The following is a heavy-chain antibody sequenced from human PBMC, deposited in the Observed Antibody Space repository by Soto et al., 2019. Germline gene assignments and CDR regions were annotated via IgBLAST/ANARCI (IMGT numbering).Heavy chain of an antibody. CDR3: ARAVTGTADY. J-gene: IGHJ4*02. CDR1: GGSISSYY. D-gene: IGHD1-20*01. V-gene: IGHV4-59*01. Sequence: PSETLSLTCTVSGGSISSYYWIWIRQPPGKGLEWIGYIYYSGSTNYNPSLKSRVTISVDTSKNQFSLKLSSVTAADTAVYYCARAVTGTADYWGQGTLVTVSS. CDR2: IYYSGST.